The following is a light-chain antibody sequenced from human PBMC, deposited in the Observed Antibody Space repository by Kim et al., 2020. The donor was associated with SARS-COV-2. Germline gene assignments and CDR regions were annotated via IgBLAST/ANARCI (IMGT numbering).Light chain of an antibody. Sequence: CATVGDIVPLALQTCQIIISYLNWHQQKPGTAPKPLVYAASSLQSGVPSRFSGRGSGTDFTLTICSLQPEDFATYYCLQSYSTPTFGQGTRLEIK. CDR1: QIIISY. CDR3: LQSYSTPT. J-gene: IGKJ5*01. CDR2: AAS. V-gene: IGKV1-39*01.